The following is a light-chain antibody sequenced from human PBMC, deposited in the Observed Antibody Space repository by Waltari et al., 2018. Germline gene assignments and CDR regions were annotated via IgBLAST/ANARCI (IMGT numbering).Light chain of an antibody. Sequence: DVVMTQSPLSLAVTLGQPASISCRSSQSLVHSTGNTHLKWYLQRPGQSPRRLIYNGFTRDSGVPDRFSGSGSGTDVTLMISRVEAEDVGVYYCMQSTHWPLTFGGGTKVEIK. CDR2: NGF. CDR3: MQSTHWPLT. V-gene: IGKV2-30*02. J-gene: IGKJ4*01. CDR1: QSLVHSTGNTH.